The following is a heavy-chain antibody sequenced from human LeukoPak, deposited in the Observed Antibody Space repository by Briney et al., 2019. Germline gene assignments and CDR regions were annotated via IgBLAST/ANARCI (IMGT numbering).Heavy chain of an antibody. Sequence: PSETLSLTCTVSGYSISSGYYWGWIRQPPGKGLEWIGSIYHSGSTYYNPSLKSRVTISVDTSKNQFSLKLSSVTAADTAVYYCARDQLSIVVVTAILDYWGQGTLVTVSP. CDR3: ARDQLSIVVVTAILDY. V-gene: IGHV4-38-2*02. D-gene: IGHD2-21*02. CDR2: IYHSGST. CDR1: GYSISSGYY. J-gene: IGHJ4*02.